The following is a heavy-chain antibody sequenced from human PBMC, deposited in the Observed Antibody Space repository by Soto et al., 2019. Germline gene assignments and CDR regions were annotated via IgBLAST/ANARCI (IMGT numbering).Heavy chain of an antibody. CDR2: VYYIGST. CDR3: ASEGQIYYHCSDV. V-gene: IGHV4-39*01. J-gene: IGHJ6*03. CDR1: GGSIRRSSYY. Sequence: QLQLQESGPGLVKPSGTLSLTCTVSGGSIRRSSYYWGWIRQPPGKGLEWIGSVYYIGSTDYNPSLKSRVTITVATSKTLFSLKLSSVTAADTAVYYCASEGQIYYHCSDVWGKGTTVTVSS.